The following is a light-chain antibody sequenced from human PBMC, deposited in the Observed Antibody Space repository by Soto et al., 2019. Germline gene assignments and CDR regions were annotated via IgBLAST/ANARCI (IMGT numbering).Light chain of an antibody. CDR3: QQYNDRAWT. V-gene: IGKV3-20*01. J-gene: IGKJ1*01. CDR2: GAS. Sequence: EIVLTQYPGTLSLSPGERATLSCRASQSVSSSYLAWYQQEAGQAPRLLIYGASTRASGIPDRFSGSGSGTEFTLTISSLQSEDFALYYCQQYNDRAWTFGQGTKVDI. CDR1: QSVSSSY.